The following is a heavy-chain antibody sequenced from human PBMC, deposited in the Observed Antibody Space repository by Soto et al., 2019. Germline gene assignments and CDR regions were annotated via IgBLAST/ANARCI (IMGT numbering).Heavy chain of an antibody. CDR3: ASLYCSSSTCDSWFDP. Sequence: GESLKTSGTGFGYTLTSFWISWVRQMPGRGLEWMGRINPRDSYTNYSPSSQGHVTISVDKSISTAYLQWGSLKASDTAMYYCASLYCSSSTCDSWFDPWGQGTLVTAPQ. V-gene: IGHV5-10-1*01. D-gene: IGHD2-2*01. CDR2: INPRDSYT. CDR1: GYTLTSFW. J-gene: IGHJ5*02.